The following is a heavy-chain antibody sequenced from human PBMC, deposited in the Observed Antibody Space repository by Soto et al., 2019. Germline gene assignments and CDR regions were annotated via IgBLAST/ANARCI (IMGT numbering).Heavy chain of an antibody. CDR3: AKDARAVAGPTYFDY. J-gene: IGHJ4*02. CDR2: ISGSGGST. Sequence: PGGSLRLSCAASGFTFSSYPMSWIRQAPGKGLEWVSAISGSGGSTYYADSVKGRFTISRDNSKNTLYLQMNSLRAEDTAVYYCAKDARAVAGPTYFDYWGQGTLVTVSS. V-gene: IGHV3-23*01. CDR1: GFTFSSYP. D-gene: IGHD6-19*01.